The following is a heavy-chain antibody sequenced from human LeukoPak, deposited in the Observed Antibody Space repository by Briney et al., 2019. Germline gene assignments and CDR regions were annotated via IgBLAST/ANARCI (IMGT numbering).Heavy chain of an antibody. CDR2: INGDGSNT. CDR1: GFTLRKDW. Sequence: PRGSPRLSCAASGFTLRKDWVHCVRQPPGRRVLWVSHINGDGSNTGYADSVKGRFTISRDNAKNTLYLQINSLRAEDAAVYYCARGNYPSSFDSWGQGALVTVSS. J-gene: IGHJ4*02. V-gene: IGHV3-74*01. CDR3: ARGNYPSSFDS. D-gene: IGHD5-24*01.